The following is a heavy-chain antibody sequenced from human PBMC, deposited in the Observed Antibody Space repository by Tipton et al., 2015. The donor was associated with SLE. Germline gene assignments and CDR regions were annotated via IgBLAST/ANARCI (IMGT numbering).Heavy chain of an antibody. CDR1: GGPISGGVYY. V-gene: IGHV4-31*03. CDR2: IHYTGAT. Sequence: TLSLTCTVSGGPISGGVYYWSWIRPHPAKGLEWIGYIHYTGATHYNPSLKSRVTISVDTSENQFSLRLTSVTAADTAVYYCAREHENGDVFDQWGQGTLVTVSS. D-gene: IGHD3-10*01. J-gene: IGHJ4*02. CDR3: AREHENGDVFDQ.